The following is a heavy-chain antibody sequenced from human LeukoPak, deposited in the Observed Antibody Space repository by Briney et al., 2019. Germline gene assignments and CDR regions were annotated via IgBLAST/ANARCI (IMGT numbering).Heavy chain of an antibody. CDR1: GGSINSVGYY. Sequence: SETLSLTCTVSGGSINSVGYYWSWIRQHPGKGLEWIGYIYFNGNTYYNPSLKSRVTILLDTSKKQFSLKLISVTAADTAVYYCARGSGAPTDPNWFDPWGQGTLVTVSS. CDR2: IYFNGNT. CDR3: ARGSGAPTDPNWFDP. J-gene: IGHJ5*02. V-gene: IGHV4-31*03. D-gene: IGHD1-26*01.